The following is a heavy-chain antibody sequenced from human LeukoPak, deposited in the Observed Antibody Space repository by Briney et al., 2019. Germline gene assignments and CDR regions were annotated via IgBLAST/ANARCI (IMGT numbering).Heavy chain of an antibody. V-gene: IGHV3-30*02. D-gene: IGHD3-16*01. Sequence: GGSLRLSCAASGLIFSSYGMHWVRQAPGEGLEWVAYIRHDESKTLYADSVKGRFTISRDNSKNTLYLQMHCLRAEDTALYYCAKPVIPSAYQGTYYMDVWGKGTTVTVSS. CDR2: IRHDESKT. J-gene: IGHJ6*03. CDR3: AKPVIPSAYQGTYYMDV. CDR1: GLIFSSYG.